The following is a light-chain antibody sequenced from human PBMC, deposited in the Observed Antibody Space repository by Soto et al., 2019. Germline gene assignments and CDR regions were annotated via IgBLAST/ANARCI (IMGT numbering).Light chain of an antibody. CDR1: QGISNW. Sequence: DIQMTQSPSSVSASIGDRVTITCRASQGISNWLAWYQQKPGKAPKLLICAASSLQSGVPSRFSGSGLGTDFTLPISSLQPEDFATYYCQQANSFPWTFGQGTRVDIK. CDR2: AAS. CDR3: QQANSFPWT. V-gene: IGKV1-12*01. J-gene: IGKJ1*01.